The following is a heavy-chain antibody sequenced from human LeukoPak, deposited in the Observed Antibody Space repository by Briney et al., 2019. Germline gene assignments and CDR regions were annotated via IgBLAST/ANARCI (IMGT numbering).Heavy chain of an antibody. J-gene: IGHJ4*02. V-gene: IGHV3-49*04. Sequence: GGSLRLSCTASGFTFGDYPITWVRQAPGKGLEWVGFIRNKTYGGTTEYAVSVKGRFTISRDDSKSIAYLQMNSLKTEDTAVYYCTRDRSHDYWGPGTLVTVSP. CDR1: GFTFGDYP. D-gene: IGHD6-13*01. CDR3: TRDRSHDY. CDR2: IRNKTYGGTT.